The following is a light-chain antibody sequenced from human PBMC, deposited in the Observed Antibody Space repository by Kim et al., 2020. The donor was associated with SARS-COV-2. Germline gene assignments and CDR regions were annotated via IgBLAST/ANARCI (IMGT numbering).Light chain of an antibody. CDR3: QQYGSSPRT. J-gene: IGKJ3*01. CDR1: QSVSSSY. Sequence: EIVLTQSPGTLSLSPGERATLSCRASQSVSSSYLAWYQQKPGQAPRLLIYGASSRATGFPDRFSGSGSGTDFTLTISRLEPEDFAVYYCQQYGSSPRTFGPRTKVDIK. CDR2: GAS. V-gene: IGKV3-20*01.